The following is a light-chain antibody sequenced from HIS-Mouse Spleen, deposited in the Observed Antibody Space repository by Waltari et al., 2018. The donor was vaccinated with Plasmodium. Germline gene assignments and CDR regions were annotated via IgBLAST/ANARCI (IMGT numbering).Light chain of an antibody. CDR1: ALPNKS. CDR2: EDS. V-gene: IGLV3-10*01. CDR3: YSTDSSGNHRV. J-gene: IGLJ3*02. Sequence: SYELTQPPSVSVSPGQTARITCSGYALPNKSAYWYQQKSGQSPVLVIYEDSKRPSGMPERFSGSSSGKMATLTISGAQVEDEADYYCYSTDSSGNHRVFGGGTKLTVL.